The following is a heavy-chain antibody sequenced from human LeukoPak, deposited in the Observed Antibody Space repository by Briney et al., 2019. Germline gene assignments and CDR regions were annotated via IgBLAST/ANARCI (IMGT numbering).Heavy chain of an antibody. CDR3: AGDLGWGVDY. J-gene: IGHJ4*02. V-gene: IGHV4-59*01. CDR1: GGSISSYY. CDR2: IYYSGST. D-gene: IGHD7-27*01. Sequence: PSETLSLTCTVSGGSISSYYWSWIRQPPGKGLEWIGYIYYSGSTNYNPSLKSRVTISVDTSKNQFSLKLSSVTAADTAVYYCAGDLGWGVDYWGQGTLVTVSS.